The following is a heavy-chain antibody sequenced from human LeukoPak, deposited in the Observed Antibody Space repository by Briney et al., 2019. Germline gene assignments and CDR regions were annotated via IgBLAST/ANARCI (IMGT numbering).Heavy chain of an antibody. J-gene: IGHJ4*02. CDR3: AREGDGYNSPLDY. CDR1: GFTFSSYS. Sequence: GGSLRLSCAASGFTFSSYSMNWVRQAPGKGLEWVSSISSSSSYIYYADSVKGRFTISRDNAKNSLYLQMNSLRAEDTAVYYCAREGDGYNSPLDYWGQGTLVTVSS. V-gene: IGHV3-21*01. CDR2: ISSSSSYI. D-gene: IGHD5-24*01.